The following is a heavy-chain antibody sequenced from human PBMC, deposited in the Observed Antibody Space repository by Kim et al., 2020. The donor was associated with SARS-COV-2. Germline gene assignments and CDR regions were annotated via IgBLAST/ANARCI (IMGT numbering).Heavy chain of an antibody. D-gene: IGHD3-10*01. CDR3: AKDLLYVPGRGYFDS. V-gene: IGHV3-23*01. J-gene: IGHJ4*02. Sequence: ADAVRGRFNISRDNSKDILFLQMDSLRVDDTAVYYCAKDLLYVPGRGYFDSWGQGVLVTVSS.